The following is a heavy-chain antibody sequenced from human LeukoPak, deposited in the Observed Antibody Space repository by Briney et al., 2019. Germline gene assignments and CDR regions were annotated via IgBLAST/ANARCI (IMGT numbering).Heavy chain of an antibody. V-gene: IGHV4-59*01. Sequence: SETLSPTCTVSGASMNTYLWSWIRQPPGKGLEWIGYVSYSGTTNYNPSLKSRVTISIDTSRNQFSLNLNSVTAADTAVYHCARSHGLYWGQGTLVTVPS. J-gene: IGHJ4*02. CDR2: VSYSGTT. CDR1: GASMNTYL. CDR3: ARSHGLY.